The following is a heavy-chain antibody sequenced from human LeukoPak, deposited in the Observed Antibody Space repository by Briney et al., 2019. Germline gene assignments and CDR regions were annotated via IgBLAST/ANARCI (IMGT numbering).Heavy chain of an antibody. Sequence: ASVKVSCKASGYTFTSYDINWVRQATGQGLEWMGWMNPNSGNTGYAQKFQGRVTMTRNTSISTAYMELSSLRSEDTAVYYCARDSNGDYASGMDVWGQGTTVTVSS. CDR1: GYTFTSYD. J-gene: IGHJ6*02. CDR3: ARDSNGDYASGMDV. V-gene: IGHV1-8*01. D-gene: IGHD4-17*01. CDR2: MNPNSGNT.